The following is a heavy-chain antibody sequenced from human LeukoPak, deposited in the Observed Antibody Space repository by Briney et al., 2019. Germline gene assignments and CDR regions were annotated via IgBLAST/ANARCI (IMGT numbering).Heavy chain of an antibody. D-gene: IGHD3-22*01. CDR1: GFTFSSYS. J-gene: IGHJ5*02. CDR3: ARDLETYYYDSSGSGCWFDP. V-gene: IGHV3-21*01. Sequence: KAGGSLRLSCAASGFTFSSYSMNWVRQAPGKGLEWVSSISSSSSYIYYADSVKGRFTISRDNAKNSLYLQMNSLRAEDTAVYYCARDLETYYYDSSGSGCWFDPWGQGTLVTVSS. CDR2: ISSSSSYI.